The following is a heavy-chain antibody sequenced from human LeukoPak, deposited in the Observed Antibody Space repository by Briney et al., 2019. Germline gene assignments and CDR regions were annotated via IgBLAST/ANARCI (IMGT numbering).Heavy chain of an antibody. D-gene: IGHD7-27*01. Sequence: GGSLRLSCAASGLTFSSYWMSWVRQAPGKGLEWVANIKQDGSEKYYVDSVKGRFTISRDNAKNSLYLQMNSLRAEDTAVYYCARGRGWGPDYWGQGTLVTVSS. CDR3: ARGRGWGPDY. CDR1: GLTFSSYW. CDR2: IKQDGSEK. V-gene: IGHV3-7*01. J-gene: IGHJ4*02.